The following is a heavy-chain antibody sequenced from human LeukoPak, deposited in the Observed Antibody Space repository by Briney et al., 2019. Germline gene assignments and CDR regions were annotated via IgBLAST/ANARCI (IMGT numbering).Heavy chain of an antibody. V-gene: IGHV4-4*07. D-gene: IGHD6-19*01. CDR1: GGSISNYH. CDR3: ARRDISSGLSFDY. Sequence: KPSETLSLTCTVSGGSISNYHWSWIRQPAGKGLEWIGQIHTSGSTNYNTPLKSRITKSIDTPENQLSLTIRSVTAADTAVYNCARRDISSGLSFDYWGQGTLVTVSS. CDR2: IHTSGST. J-gene: IGHJ4*02.